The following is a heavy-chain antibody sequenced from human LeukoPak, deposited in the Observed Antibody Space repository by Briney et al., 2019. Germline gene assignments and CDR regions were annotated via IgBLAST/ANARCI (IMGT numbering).Heavy chain of an antibody. J-gene: IGHJ6*03. CDR2: ISAYNGNT. V-gene: IGHV1-18*01. CDR3: ASCAMITFGGVIGLGYYYYMDV. D-gene: IGHD3-16*02. CDR1: GYTFTSYG. Sequence: ASVKVSCKASGYTFTSYGISWVRQAPGQGLEWMGWISAYNGNTNYAQKLQGRVTMTTDTSTSTAYMELSSLRSEDTAVYYCASCAMITFGGVIGLGYYYYMDVWGKGTTVTISS.